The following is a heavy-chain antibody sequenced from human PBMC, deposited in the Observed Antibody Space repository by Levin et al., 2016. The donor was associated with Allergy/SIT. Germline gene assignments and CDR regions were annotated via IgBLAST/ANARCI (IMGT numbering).Heavy chain of an antibody. J-gene: IGHJ6*02. Sequence: WIRQPPGKGLEWIGYIYYSGSTYYNPSLKSRVTISVDTSKNQFSLKLSSVTAADTAVYYCAREYRNYYGSGSYPGMDVWGQGTTVTVSS. D-gene: IGHD3-10*01. CDR2: IYYSGST. CDR3: AREYRNYYGSGSYPGMDV. V-gene: IGHV4-31*02.